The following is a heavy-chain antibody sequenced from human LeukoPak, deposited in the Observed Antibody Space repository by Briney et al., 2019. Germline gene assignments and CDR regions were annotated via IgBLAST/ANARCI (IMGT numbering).Heavy chain of an antibody. Sequence: ASVKVSCKASGYTFTSYGISWVRQAPGQGLEWMGWISAYNGNTNYAQKLQGRVTMTTDTSTSTAYMELRSLRSDDTAVYYCASQNRTYYDFWSGYYTSYYYYMDVWGKGTTVTVSS. J-gene: IGHJ6*03. CDR3: ASQNRTYYDFWSGYYTSYYYYMDV. V-gene: IGHV1-18*01. CDR1: GYTFTSYG. D-gene: IGHD3-3*01. CDR2: ISAYNGNT.